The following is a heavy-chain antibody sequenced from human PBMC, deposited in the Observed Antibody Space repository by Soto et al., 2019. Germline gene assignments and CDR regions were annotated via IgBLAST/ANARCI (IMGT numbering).Heavy chain of an antibody. V-gene: IGHV1-8*01. CDR3: ARVKLDYFDY. CDR1: GYSFTSYD. CDR2: MNPNSGNT. Sequence: QVQLVQSGAEVKKPGASVKVSCKASGYSFTSYDINWVRQATGQGLEWMGWMNPNSGNTAYAQKFQGRDTMTRNTSISAAYMELSRLRSEDTAVYYCARVKLDYFDYWGQGTLVTVSS. J-gene: IGHJ4*02.